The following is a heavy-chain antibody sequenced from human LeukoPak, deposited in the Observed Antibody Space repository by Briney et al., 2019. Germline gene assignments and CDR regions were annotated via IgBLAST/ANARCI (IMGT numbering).Heavy chain of an antibody. D-gene: IGHD4-17*01. CDR2: IKPSGDGA. CDR3: ARAYGDYFDY. V-gene: IGHV1-46*01. CDR1: GYTFISYY. J-gene: IGHJ4*02. Sequence: ASVKVSCKTSGYTFISYYIHWVRQAPGQGLEWMGTIKPSGDGADYAQKFQGRITLTRDMSTSTVSMELSSLRAEDTAVYFCARAYGDYFDYWGQGTLVTVS.